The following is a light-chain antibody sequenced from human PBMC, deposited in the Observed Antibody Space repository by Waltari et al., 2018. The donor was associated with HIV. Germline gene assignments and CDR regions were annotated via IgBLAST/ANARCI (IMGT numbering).Light chain of an antibody. V-gene: IGLV2-14*03. CDR3: SSFTSDATVL. J-gene: IGLJ2*01. CDR2: QIN. Sequence: LTQPASVSGSPGQAVTLSFTGTSSDVGGYKYVSWYQQHPGKVPKFLIFQINNRASGVSSRFSGSKAGNTATLTISGLQAEDEADYYCSSFTSDATVLFGGGTKLTV. CDR1: SSDVGGYKY.